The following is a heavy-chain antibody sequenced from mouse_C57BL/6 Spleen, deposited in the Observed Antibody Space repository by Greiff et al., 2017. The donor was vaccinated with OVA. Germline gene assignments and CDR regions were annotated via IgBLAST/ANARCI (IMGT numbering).Heavy chain of an antibody. J-gene: IGHJ3*01. CDR3: AREGDDYDERFAY. V-gene: IGHV1-64*01. CDR2: IHPNSGST. Sequence: QVQLQQPGAELVKPGASVKLSCKASGYTFTSYWMHWVKQRPGQGLEWIGMIHPNSGSTNYNEKFKSKATLTVDKSSSTAYMQLSSLTSEDSAVYYCAREGDDYDERFAYWGQGTLVTVSA. CDR1: GYTFTSYW. D-gene: IGHD2-4*01.